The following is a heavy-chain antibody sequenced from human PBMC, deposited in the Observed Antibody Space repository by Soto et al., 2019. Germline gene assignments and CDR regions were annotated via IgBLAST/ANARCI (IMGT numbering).Heavy chain of an antibody. V-gene: IGHV3-23*01. CDR1: GFTFSTYA. Sequence: PVGSLRLSCAASGFTFSTYAMSWVRQAPGKGLEWVATISGSAGNTYYADSVKGRFTISRDNSKNTLYLQISSLRAEDTAIYYCAKFNVYDFWSGYPTYYFDYCGQRTLVTVSS. CDR2: ISGSAGNT. D-gene: IGHD3-3*01. CDR3: AKFNVYDFWSGYPTYYFDY. J-gene: IGHJ4*02.